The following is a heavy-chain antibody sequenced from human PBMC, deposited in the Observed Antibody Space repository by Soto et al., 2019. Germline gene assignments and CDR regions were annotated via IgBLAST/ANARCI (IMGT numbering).Heavy chain of an antibody. CDR3: AKDTPFDDYYGSSGYPRYGMDV. CDR2: ISSIGDTI. J-gene: IGHJ6*02. CDR1: GFAFSTFE. Sequence: GGSLRLSCAASGFAFSTFEMSWVRQAPGQGLEWLSYISSIGDTIYYADSVKGRFTVSRDNAKNSLFLQMNSLRAEDTAVYYCAKDTPFDDYYGSSGYPRYGMDVWGQGTTVTVSS. D-gene: IGHD3-22*01. V-gene: IGHV3-48*03.